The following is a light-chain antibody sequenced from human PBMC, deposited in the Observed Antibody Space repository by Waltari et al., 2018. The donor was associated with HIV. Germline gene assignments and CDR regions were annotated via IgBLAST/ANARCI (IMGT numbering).Light chain of an antibody. V-gene: IGLV3-21*02. CDR2: DDS. CDR3: QVWDSSSDHVV. J-gene: IGLJ2*01. CDR1: NIGTKG. Sequence: SYVLTQPPSVSVAPGQTARIPCGGNNIGTKGVHWYQQKPGQAPVLVVNDDSDRPSGSPERCSGSNAGNTATLTISRVEAGDEADYYCQVWDSSSDHVVFGGGTKLTVL.